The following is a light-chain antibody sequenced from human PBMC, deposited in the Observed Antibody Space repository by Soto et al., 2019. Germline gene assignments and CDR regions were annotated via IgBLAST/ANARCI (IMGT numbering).Light chain of an antibody. V-gene: IGKV1-5*03. CDR2: KAS. Sequence: DIQMTQSPSTLSGSVGDRVTITCRASQTIGSWLAWYQQKPGKAPKLLIYKASTLQSGVPSRFSGSGSGTEFTLTISSLQPEDFATYYCLQHNSYPVTFGQGTKVEIK. CDR3: LQHNSYPVT. CDR1: QTIGSW. J-gene: IGKJ1*01.